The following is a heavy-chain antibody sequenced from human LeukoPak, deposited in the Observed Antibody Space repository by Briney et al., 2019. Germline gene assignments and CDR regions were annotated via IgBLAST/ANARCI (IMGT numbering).Heavy chain of an antibody. J-gene: IGHJ4*02. CDR3: ARVYDILTGYSSFDY. Sequence: ASVKVSCKASGYTFTGYYMHWVRQAPGQGLEWMGRINPNSGGTNYAQKFQGRVTMTRDTSISTAYMELSRLRSDDTAVYYCARVYDILTGYSSFDYWGQGTLVTVSS. CDR2: INPNSGGT. V-gene: IGHV1-2*06. D-gene: IGHD3-9*01. CDR1: GYTFTGYY.